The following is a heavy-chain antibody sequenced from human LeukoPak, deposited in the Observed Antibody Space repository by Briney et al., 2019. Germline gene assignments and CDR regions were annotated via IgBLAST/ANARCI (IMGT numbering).Heavy chain of an antibody. CDR3: ARQREGGVSMIDY. D-gene: IGHD3-22*01. V-gene: IGHV4-39*01. Sequence: SETLSLTCTVSGGSISSSSYNWGWIRQPPGKGLEWIGSIYYSGSTYYNPSLKSRVTISVDTSKNPFSLKLSSVTAADTAVYYCARQREGGVSMIDYWGQGTLVTVSS. CDR1: GGSISSSSYN. CDR2: IYYSGST. J-gene: IGHJ4*02.